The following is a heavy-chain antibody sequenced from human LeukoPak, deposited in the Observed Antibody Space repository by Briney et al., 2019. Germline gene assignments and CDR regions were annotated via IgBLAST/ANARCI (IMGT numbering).Heavy chain of an antibody. CDR1: GGSITSISYY. D-gene: IGHD6-19*01. CDR2: IYYSGRT. CDR3: ARQDSSGWYFNDY. Sequence: PSETLSPTCTVSGGSITSISYYWGWIRQPPGKGLEWLGSIYYSGRTYYNPSLKTRVTVSVDTSKNQFSLKLRSVTAADTAVYYCARQDSSGWYFNDYWGQGTLVTVSS. V-gene: IGHV4-39*01. J-gene: IGHJ4*02.